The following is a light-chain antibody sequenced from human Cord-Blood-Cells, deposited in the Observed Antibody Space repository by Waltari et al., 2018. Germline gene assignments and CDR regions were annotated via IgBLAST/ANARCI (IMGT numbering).Light chain of an antibody. CDR1: QSVSSSY. CDR3: QQYGSSWT. CDR2: GAS. V-gene: IGKV3-20*01. Sequence: EIVLTQSPGTLSLSPGERATLSCRASQSVSSSYLAWYQQKSGQAHRLLIYGASSRATGIPDRFSGSGSGTDFTITISRLEPEDFAVYYCQQYGSSWTFGQGTKVEIK. J-gene: IGKJ1*01.